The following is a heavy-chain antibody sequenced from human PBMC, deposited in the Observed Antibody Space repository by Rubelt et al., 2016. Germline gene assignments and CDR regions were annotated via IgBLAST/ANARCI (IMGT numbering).Heavy chain of an antibody. CDR2: T. J-gene: IGHJ3*02. CDR3: AKERTMMKHFPDDAFDI. Sequence: TYYADSVKGRFTISRDNSKNTLYLQMNSLRAEDTAVYYCAKERTMMKHFPDDAFDIWGQGTMVTVSS. V-gene: IGHV3-23*01. D-gene: IGHD3-22*01.